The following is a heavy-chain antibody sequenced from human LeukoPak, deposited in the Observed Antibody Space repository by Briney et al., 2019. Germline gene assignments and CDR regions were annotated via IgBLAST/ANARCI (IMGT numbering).Heavy chain of an antibody. CDR1: GFTFSSFA. J-gene: IGHJ4*02. Sequence: PGGSLRLSCAASGFTFSSFAMSWVRQAPGKGLEWISVISASGGSTYYADSVKGRFTISRDNSKNTLHLRMNSLRAEDTAVYYCAKGISIYSYFDNWGQGTLVTVSS. V-gene: IGHV3-23*01. D-gene: IGHD3-16*02. CDR2: ISASGGST. CDR3: AKGISIYSYFDN.